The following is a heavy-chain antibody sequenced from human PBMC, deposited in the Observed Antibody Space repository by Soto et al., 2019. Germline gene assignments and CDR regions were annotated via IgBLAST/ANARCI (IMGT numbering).Heavy chain of an antibody. D-gene: IGHD6-6*01. Sequence: GGSLRLSCAASGFTFSSYGMHWVRQAPGKGLEWVAVIWYDGSNKYYADSVKGRFTISRDNSKNTLYLQMNSLRAEDTAVYYCARVGLQLVPSGYYYYGMDVWGQGTTVTVSS. V-gene: IGHV3-33*01. CDR1: GFTFSSYG. J-gene: IGHJ6*02. CDR3: ARVGLQLVPSGYYYYGMDV. CDR2: IWYDGSNK.